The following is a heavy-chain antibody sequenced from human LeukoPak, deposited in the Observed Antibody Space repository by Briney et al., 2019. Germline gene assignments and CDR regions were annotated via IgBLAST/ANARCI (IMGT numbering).Heavy chain of an antibody. Sequence: GASLRLSCAASGFTFSSYAMSWVRQAPGKGLGWVSAISGSGGSTYYADSVKGRFTISRDNSKNTLYLQMNSLRAEDTAVYYCAKDLKFGWFGELRGNWFDPWGQGTLVTVSS. V-gene: IGHV3-23*01. CDR3: AKDLKFGWFGELRGNWFDP. J-gene: IGHJ5*02. CDR2: ISGSGGST. CDR1: GFTFSSYA. D-gene: IGHD3-10*01.